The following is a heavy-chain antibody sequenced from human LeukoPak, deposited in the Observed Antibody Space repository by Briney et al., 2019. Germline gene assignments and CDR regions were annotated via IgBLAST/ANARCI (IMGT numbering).Heavy chain of an antibody. Sequence: PSETLSLTCSVSGGPMSGYYWSWVRQPAGKGLEWIRRIYSTGSTNYNPSLKSRVTLSVDTSQNQFSLKLTSVTAADTALYYCARGGQQQLGMLDFWGPGALVTVSS. CDR3: ARGGQQQLGMLDF. V-gene: IGHV4-4*07. J-gene: IGHJ4*02. D-gene: IGHD1-1*01. CDR1: GGPMSGYY. CDR2: IYSTGST.